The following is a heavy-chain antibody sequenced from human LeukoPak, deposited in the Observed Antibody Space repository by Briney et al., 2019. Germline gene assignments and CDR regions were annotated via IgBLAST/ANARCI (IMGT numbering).Heavy chain of an antibody. V-gene: IGHV4-59*08. CDR2: IYYSGST. CDR1: GGSISSYY. Sequence: PSETLSLTCTVSGGSISSYYWSWIRQPPGKGLEWIGYIYYSGSTNYNPSLKSRVTISVDTSKNQFSLKLSSVTAADTAVYYCARRGRRYVAATDYWGQGTLVTVSS. J-gene: IGHJ4*02. D-gene: IGHD2-15*01. CDR3: ARRGRRYVAATDY.